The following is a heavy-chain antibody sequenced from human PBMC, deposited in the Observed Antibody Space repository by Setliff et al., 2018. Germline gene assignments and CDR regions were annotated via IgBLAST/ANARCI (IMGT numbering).Heavy chain of an antibody. CDR2: INPRGGST. V-gene: IGHV1-46*01. CDR1: GYTFTSYY. CDR3: ARGSVEYSRGWYYFDY. Sequence: GASVKVSCKASGYTFTSYYMNWVRQAPGQGLEWMGIINPRGGSTSHAQKFQGRVTVTADESTSTAYMELSSLRSEDTAVYYCARGSVEYSRGWYYFDYWAQGTLVTVSS. D-gene: IGHD6-19*01. J-gene: IGHJ4*02.